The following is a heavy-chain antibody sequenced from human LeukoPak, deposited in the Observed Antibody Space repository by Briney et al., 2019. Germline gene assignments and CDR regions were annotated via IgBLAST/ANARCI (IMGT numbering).Heavy chain of an antibody. D-gene: IGHD3-10*01. J-gene: IGHJ4*02. CDR2: IYYSGST. Sequence: SETLSLTCTVSGGSISSSSYYWGWIRQPPGKGLEWIGSIYYSGSTNYNPSLKSRVTISVDTSKNQFSLKLSSVTAADTAVYYCARKHYGSGVGLRTYARYFDYWGQGTLVTVSS. CDR1: GGSISSSSYY. V-gene: IGHV4-39*07. CDR3: ARKHYGSGVGLRTYARYFDY.